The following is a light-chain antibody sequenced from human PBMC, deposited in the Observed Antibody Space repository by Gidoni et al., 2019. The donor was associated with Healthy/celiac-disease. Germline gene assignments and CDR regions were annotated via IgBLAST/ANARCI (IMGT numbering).Light chain of an antibody. CDR1: TSNIGSNT. Sequence: QSMLPQPPSASATPGQRVTISCSGSTSNIGSNTVNWYQRVPGTAPKLLIYTDNPRPSGVPDRFSGSRSGTSASLAISGLQSEDEADYYCATWDDSLNGDVIFGGGTKLTVL. V-gene: IGLV1-44*01. CDR3: ATWDDSLNGDVI. J-gene: IGLJ2*01. CDR2: TDN.